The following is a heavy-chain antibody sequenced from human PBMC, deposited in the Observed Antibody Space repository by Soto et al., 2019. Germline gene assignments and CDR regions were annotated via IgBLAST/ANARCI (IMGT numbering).Heavy chain of an antibody. J-gene: IGHJ4*02. CDR1: GFTFSSYW. Sequence: PGGSLRLSCAASGFTFSSYWMLWVRQAPGKGLVWVSRINSDGSSTSYADSVKGRFTISRDNAKNTLYLQMNSLRAEDTAVYYCAREEQQLVQFDYWGQGTLVTVSS. CDR3: AREEQQLVQFDY. D-gene: IGHD6-13*01. CDR2: INSDGSST. V-gene: IGHV3-74*01.